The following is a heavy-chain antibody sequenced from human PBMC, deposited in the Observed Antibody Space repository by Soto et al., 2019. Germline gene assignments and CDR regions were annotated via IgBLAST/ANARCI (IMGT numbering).Heavy chain of an antibody. Sequence: EVQLVESGGGLVQPGRSLRLSCAASGFTFDDYAMHWVRQAPGKGLEWVSGISWNSGSIGYADSVKGRFTISRDNAKNSLYLQMNSLRAEDTALYYCAKDASWEAASFDYWGQGTLVTVSS. CDR2: ISWNSGSI. CDR1: GFTFDDYA. CDR3: AKDASWEAASFDY. D-gene: IGHD2-2*01. J-gene: IGHJ4*02. V-gene: IGHV3-9*01.